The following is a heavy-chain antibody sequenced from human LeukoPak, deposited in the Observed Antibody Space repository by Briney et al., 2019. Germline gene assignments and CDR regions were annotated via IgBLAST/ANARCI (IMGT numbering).Heavy chain of an antibody. J-gene: IGHJ4*02. V-gene: IGHV3-21*04. Sequence: GGSLRLSCAASGFTFSSYSMNWVRQAPGKGLEWVSSISSSSSYIYYADSVKGRFTISRDNSKNTLYLQMNSLRAEDTAVYYCAILDSSGWYCFDYWGQGTLVTVSS. CDR1: GFTFSSYS. CDR3: AILDSSGWYCFDY. D-gene: IGHD6-19*01. CDR2: ISSSSSYI.